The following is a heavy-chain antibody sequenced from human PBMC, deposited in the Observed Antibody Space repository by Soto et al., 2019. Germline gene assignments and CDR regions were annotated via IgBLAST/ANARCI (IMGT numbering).Heavy chain of an antibody. CDR2: ISAHNGNT. V-gene: IGHV1-18*01. CDR3: ARGSYGDN. CDR1: GYTFTSYG. J-gene: IGHJ4*02. Sequence: QVHLVQSGAEVKKPGASVKVSCKGSGYTFTSYGITWVRQAPGQGLEWMGWISAHNGNTDYTQKLQGRVTVNRDTARRTPYMRLGSQTSDETAVYYCARGSYGDNCRKGALVTVSS. D-gene: IGHD1-26*01.